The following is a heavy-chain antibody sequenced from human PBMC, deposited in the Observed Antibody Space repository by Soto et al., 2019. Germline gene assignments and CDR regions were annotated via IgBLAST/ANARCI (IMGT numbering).Heavy chain of an antibody. D-gene: IGHD2-2*02. V-gene: IGHV3-48*03. CDR1: GFTFSSYE. CDR3: ARQIPEYYGMDV. Sequence: LRLSCAASGFTFSSYEMNWVRQAPGKGLEWVSYISSSGSTIYYADSVKGRFTISRDNAKTSLYLQMNSLRAEDTAVYYCARQIPEYYGMDVWGQGTTVTVSS. J-gene: IGHJ6*02. CDR2: ISSSGSTI.